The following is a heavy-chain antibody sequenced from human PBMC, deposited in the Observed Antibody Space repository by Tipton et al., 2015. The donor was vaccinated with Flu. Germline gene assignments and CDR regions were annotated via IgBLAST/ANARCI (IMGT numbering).Heavy chain of an antibody. Sequence: TLSLTCTVSGGSISSYYWSWIRQPAGKGLEWIGRIYISGSTNYNPSLKSRVTMSVDTSKNQFSLKLSSVTAADTAVYYCARGKYYYDSSGYSFDYWGQGTLVTVSS. V-gene: IGHV4-4*07. J-gene: IGHJ4*02. CDR3: ARGKYYYDSSGYSFDY. CDR2: IYISGST. D-gene: IGHD3-22*01. CDR1: GGSISSYY.